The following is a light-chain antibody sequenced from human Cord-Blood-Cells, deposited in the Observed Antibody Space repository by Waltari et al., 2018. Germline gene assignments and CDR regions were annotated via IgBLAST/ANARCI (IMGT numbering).Light chain of an antibody. Sequence: IHMTQSPSSLSASVGDRVTITCRASQTISSYLNWYQQKPGKAPKLLIYAASSLQSGDPSRFSGSGSGTDFTLTISSLQPEDFATYYCQQSYSTPYSFGQGTKLEIK. CDR2: AAS. CDR1: QTISSY. V-gene: IGKV1-39*01. J-gene: IGKJ2*03. CDR3: QQSYSTPYS.